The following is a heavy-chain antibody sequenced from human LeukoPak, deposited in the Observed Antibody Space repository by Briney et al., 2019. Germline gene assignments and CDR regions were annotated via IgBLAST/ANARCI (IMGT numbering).Heavy chain of an antibody. J-gene: IGHJ4*02. CDR2: ISSSSNTI. CDR3: ARAVTVVTRGGLVFDY. Sequence: GGSLRLSCAASGFTFSSYSMNWVRQAPGKGLEWVSYISSSSNTIYYADSVKGRFTIFRDNAKNSLLLQMNSLRDEDTSVYYCARAVTVVTRGGLVFDYWGQGTLVTVSS. V-gene: IGHV3-48*02. D-gene: IGHD2-21*02. CDR1: GFTFSSYS.